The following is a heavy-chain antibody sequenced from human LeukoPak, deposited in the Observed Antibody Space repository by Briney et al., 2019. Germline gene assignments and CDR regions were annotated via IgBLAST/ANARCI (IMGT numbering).Heavy chain of an antibody. V-gene: IGHV3-53*01. J-gene: IGHJ4*02. CDR2: LYSSGSGGAT. CDR3: ARVTRYSSSWYYDY. CDR1: GFTVSSKY. Sequence: PGGSLRLSCGGSGFTVSSKYMSWVRRAPGRGLEWVSVLYSSGSGGATYYADSVKGRFTISRDNSKNTLHLQMNSLRAEDTAMYYCARVTRYSSSWYYDYWGQGTLVTVSS. D-gene: IGHD6-13*01.